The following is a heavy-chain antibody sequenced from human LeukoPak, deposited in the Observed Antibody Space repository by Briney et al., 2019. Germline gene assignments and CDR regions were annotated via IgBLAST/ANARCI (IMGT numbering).Heavy chain of an antibody. V-gene: IGHV4-38-2*02. CDR1: GHSIINSYY. D-gene: IGHD3-3*01. CDR2: IYHSGST. J-gene: IGHJ5*02. CDR3: ARNNYDFWSGGNWFDP. Sequence: PAETLSLTCTVSGHSIINSYYWGWIRQPPGKGLEWIGSIYHSGSTYYNPSLKSRVTISIDTSKNQFSLKLNSVTAADTAVYYCARNNYDFWSGGNWFDPWGQGTLVTVSS.